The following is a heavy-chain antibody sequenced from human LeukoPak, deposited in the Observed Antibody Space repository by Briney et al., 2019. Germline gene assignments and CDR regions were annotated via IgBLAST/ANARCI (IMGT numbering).Heavy chain of an antibody. CDR3: ARDRGYYGFNWFDP. CDR1: GGSISSYY. J-gene: IGHJ5*02. CDR2: IYYSGRT. D-gene: IGHD3-10*01. Sequence: SETLSLTCTVSGGSISSYYWNWIRQPPGKGLEWIGYIYYSGRTNYNPSLKSRVTISVDTSKNQFSLNLTSVTAADTAVYYCARDRGYYGFNWFDPWGQGTLVTVSS. V-gene: IGHV4-59*12.